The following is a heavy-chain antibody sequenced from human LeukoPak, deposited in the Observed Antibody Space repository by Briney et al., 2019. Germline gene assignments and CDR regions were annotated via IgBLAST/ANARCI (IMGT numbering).Heavy chain of an antibody. D-gene: IGHD2-15*01. CDR1: GYTFTSYA. J-gene: IGHJ4*02. CDR2: INAGNGNT. Sequence: ASVKVSCKASGYTFTSYAMHWVRQAPGQRLGWMGWINAGNGNTKYSQKFQGRVTITRDTSASTAYMELSSLRSEDTAVYYCARGVYCSGGSCYPIDYWGQGTLVTVSS. CDR3: ARGVYCSGGSCYPIDY. V-gene: IGHV1-3*01.